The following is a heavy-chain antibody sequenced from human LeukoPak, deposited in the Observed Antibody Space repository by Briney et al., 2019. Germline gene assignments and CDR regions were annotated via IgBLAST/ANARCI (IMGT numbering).Heavy chain of an antibody. CDR2: ISAYNGNT. J-gene: IGHJ4*02. CDR1: GYTFSSFG. Sequence: ASVKISCKASGYTFSSFGISWVRQAPGQGLEWMGWISAYNGNTNYAQNLQGRVTMTTDTSTSTAYMELRSLRSDDTAVYYCARAGPSVRGYGYWGQGILVTVSS. CDR3: ARAGPSVRGYGY. D-gene: IGHD3-16*01. V-gene: IGHV1-18*01.